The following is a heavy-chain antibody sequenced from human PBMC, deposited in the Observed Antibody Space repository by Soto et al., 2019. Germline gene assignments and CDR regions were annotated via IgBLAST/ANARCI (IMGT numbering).Heavy chain of an antibody. CDR1: GYTFTSYD. D-gene: IGHD2-15*01. V-gene: IGHV1-8*01. Sequence: ASVKVSCKASGYTFTSYDINWVRQATGQGLEWMGWMNPNSGNTGYAQKFQGRVTMTRNTSISTAYMELSSLRSEDTAVYYCASIRGSGYCSGGSCYPTYYYYGMDVWGQGTTVTVSS. CDR2: MNPNSGNT. J-gene: IGHJ6*02. CDR3: ASIRGSGYCSGGSCYPTYYYYGMDV.